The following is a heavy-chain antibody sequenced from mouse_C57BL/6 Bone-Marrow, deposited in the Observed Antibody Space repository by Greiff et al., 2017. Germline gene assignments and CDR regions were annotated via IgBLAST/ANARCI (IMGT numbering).Heavy chain of an antibody. CDR1: GYTFTSYW. J-gene: IGHJ3*01. Sequence: VQLQQPGAELVMPGASVKLSCKASGYTFTSYWMHWVKQRPGQGLEWIGEIDPSDSYTNYNQKFKGKSTLTVDKSSSTAYMQLSSLTSDDSAVYYCARSSLRGFAYWGQGTLVTVSA. V-gene: IGHV1-69*01. CDR3: ARSSLRGFAY. CDR2: IDPSDSYT. D-gene: IGHD6-1*01.